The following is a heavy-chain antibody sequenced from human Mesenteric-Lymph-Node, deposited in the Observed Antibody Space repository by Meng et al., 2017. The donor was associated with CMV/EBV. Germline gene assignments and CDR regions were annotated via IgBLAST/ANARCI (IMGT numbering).Heavy chain of an antibody. CDR2: VSWDGANT. V-gene: IGHV3-43D*03. Sequence: GGSLRLSCAASGFTFDDYAMHWVRQDPGKGLEWVSLVSWDGANTYYADSVKGRFTISRDNTKNSLYLQMNSLRAEDTAVYYCAKDIFLGKVAVDSGIYGVDVWGQGTTVTVSS. CDR3: AKDIFLGKVAVDSGIYGVDV. J-gene: IGHJ6*02. CDR1: GFTFDDYA. D-gene: IGHD5-12*01.